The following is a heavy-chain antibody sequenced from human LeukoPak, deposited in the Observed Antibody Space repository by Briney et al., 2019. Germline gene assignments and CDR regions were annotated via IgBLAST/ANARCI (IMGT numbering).Heavy chain of an antibody. D-gene: IGHD1-1*01. CDR1: DDSITMYY. J-gene: IGHJ6*03. V-gene: IGHV4-59*01. CDR3: ARGRVSSSTWYSTYYYHFYMDV. CDR2: VDHTGST. Sequence: SETLSLTCTVSDDSITMYYWTWIRQPPGKGLEWIGYVDHTGSTNFNPSLNGRVSISRDTSKNLFSLRLRSVTAADTAVYFCARGRVSSSTWYSTYYYHFYMDVWGKGTTVTVSS.